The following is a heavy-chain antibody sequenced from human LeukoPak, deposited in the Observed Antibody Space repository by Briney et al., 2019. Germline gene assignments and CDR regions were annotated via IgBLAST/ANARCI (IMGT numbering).Heavy chain of an antibody. J-gene: IGHJ4*02. Sequence: PSETLSLTCAVYGGSFSGYYWSWIRQPPGKGLEWIGEINHSGSTNYNPSLKSRVTISVDTSKNQFPLKVTSVTAADTAVYYCARHPLGELSFFDYWGQGTLVTVSS. V-gene: IGHV4-34*01. CDR3: ARHPLGELSFFDY. CDR1: GGSFSGYY. CDR2: INHSGST. D-gene: IGHD3-16*02.